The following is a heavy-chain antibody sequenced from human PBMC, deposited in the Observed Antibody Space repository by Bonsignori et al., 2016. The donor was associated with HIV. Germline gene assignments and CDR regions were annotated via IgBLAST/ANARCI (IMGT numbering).Heavy chain of an antibody. CDR3: ASYKGRDDAFDI. V-gene: IGHV1-2*02. CDR2: INPKSGGT. D-gene: IGHD1-1*01. J-gene: IGHJ3*02. Sequence: WVRQAPGQGLEWMGWINPKSGGTKYAQKFQGRVTMTRDTSISTAYMELSRLRSDDTAVYYCASYKGRDDAFDIWGQGTMVTVSS.